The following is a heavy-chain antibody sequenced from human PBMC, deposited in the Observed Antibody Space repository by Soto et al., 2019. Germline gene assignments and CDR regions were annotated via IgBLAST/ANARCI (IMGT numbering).Heavy chain of an antibody. CDR2: IKQDGSEK. Sequence: GGSLRLSCAGSGFTFNNFWMHWVRQAPGKGLVWVANIKQDGSEKYYVDSVKGRFTISRDNAKNSLYLQMNSLRAEDTAVYYCARSGVGYCSSTSCQNDAFDIWGQGTMVTVSS. J-gene: IGHJ3*02. CDR1: GFTFNNFW. D-gene: IGHD2-2*01. CDR3: ARSGVGYCSSTSCQNDAFDI. V-gene: IGHV3-7*03.